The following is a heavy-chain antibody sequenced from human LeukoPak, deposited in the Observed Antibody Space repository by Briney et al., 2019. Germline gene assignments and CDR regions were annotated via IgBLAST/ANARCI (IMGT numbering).Heavy chain of an antibody. Sequence: GSLRLSCVASRFTFSNYWMSWVRQAPGKGLEWVANINQDGSKKRYADSVKGRFTISRDNAKGSLYLQLNSLRAQDTAVYYCARGGAQLLIEAYFDYWGQGTLVTVSS. J-gene: IGHJ4*02. CDR1: RFTFSNYW. V-gene: IGHV3-7*01. D-gene: IGHD2-2*01. CDR2: INQDGSKK. CDR3: ARGGAQLLIEAYFDY.